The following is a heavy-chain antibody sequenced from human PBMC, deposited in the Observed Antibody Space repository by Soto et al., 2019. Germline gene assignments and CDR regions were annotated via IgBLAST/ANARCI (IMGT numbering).Heavy chain of an antibody. CDR1: AGSITSHD. J-gene: IGHJ3*02. CDR3: TRVGGKHCSGGSCYSGALDI. CDR2: IYNSGNT. V-gene: IGHV4-4*08. D-gene: IGHD2-15*01. Sequence: PSETLSLTCTVSAGSITSHDWNWIRQPPGKGLEWIGYIYNSGNTNYNPSLKSRITISLDTSKNQFSLKLSSVTAADTAVYYCTRVGGKHCSGGSCYSGALDIWGQGTMVTVSS.